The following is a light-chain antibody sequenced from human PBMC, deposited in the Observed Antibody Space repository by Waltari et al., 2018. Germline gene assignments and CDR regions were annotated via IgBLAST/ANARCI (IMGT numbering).Light chain of an antibody. V-gene: IGLV2-11*01. CDR2: DIN. CDR1: SSDVGANNF. Sequence: QSALTQHRSVSGSPGKSVTIPCTGTSSDVGANNFVSWYQHHPDKAPKLIIYDINKRPSGVPDRFSGSKSGNTASLSISGLQAEDEADYYCCSCVGRNIYWVFGGGTKLTVL. J-gene: IGLJ3*02. CDR3: CSCVGRNIYWV.